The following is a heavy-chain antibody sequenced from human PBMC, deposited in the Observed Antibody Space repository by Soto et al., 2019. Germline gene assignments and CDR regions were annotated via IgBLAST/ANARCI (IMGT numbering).Heavy chain of an antibody. CDR2: IIPIFGTA. Sequence: SVNVSCTASGGTFSSYAISWVRQAPGQGLEWMGGIIPIFGTANYAQKFQGRVTITADESTSTAYMELSSLRSEDTAVYYCARAYGSGSYNYYYGMDVWGQGTTVTVS. V-gene: IGHV1-69*13. CDR3: ARAYGSGSYNYYYGMDV. CDR1: GGTFSSYA. J-gene: IGHJ6*02. D-gene: IGHD3-10*01.